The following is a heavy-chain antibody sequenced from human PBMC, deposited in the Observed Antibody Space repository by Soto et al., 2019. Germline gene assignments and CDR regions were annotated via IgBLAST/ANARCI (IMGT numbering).Heavy chain of an antibody. CDR1: GGSFSGYY. CDR2: INHSGST. V-gene: IGHV4-34*01. Sequence: SETLSLTCAVYGGSFSGYYWSWIRQPPGKGLEWIGEINHSGSTNYNPSVKSRVTISVDTSKNQFSLKLSSVTAADTAVYYCARDFVVGGRSINYYYGMDVWGQGTTVTVSS. CDR3: ARDFVVGGRSINYYYGMDV. J-gene: IGHJ6*02. D-gene: IGHD1-26*01.